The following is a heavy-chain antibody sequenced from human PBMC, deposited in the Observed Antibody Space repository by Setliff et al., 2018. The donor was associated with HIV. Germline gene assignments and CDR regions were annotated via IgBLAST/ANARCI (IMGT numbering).Heavy chain of an antibody. CDR2: ILYSGNS. CDR3: ARSYYGVPYN. D-gene: IGHD2-21*01. V-gene: IGHV4-59*11. Sequence: SETLSLTCNVSGLSMRAHHWSWVRLPPGKTLEWLGYILYSGNSNYNPSFKNRVTISVDTSKKQFSLSLSSVTGADTAVYYCARSYYGVPYNWGQGILVTVSS. J-gene: IGHJ4*02. CDR1: GLSMRAHH.